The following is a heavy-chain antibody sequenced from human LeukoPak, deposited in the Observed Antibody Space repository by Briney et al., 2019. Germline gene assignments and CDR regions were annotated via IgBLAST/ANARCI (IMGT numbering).Heavy chain of an antibody. J-gene: IGHJ3*02. D-gene: IGHD4-17*01. Sequence: SVKVSCKASGGTFSGYAISWVRQAPGQGLEWMGGIIPIFGTANYAQKFQGRVTITTDESTSTAYMELSSLRSEDTAVYYCARADYGDYGFFDIWGQGTMVTVSS. V-gene: IGHV1-69*05. CDR2: IIPIFGTA. CDR1: GGTFSGYA. CDR3: ARADYGDYGFFDI.